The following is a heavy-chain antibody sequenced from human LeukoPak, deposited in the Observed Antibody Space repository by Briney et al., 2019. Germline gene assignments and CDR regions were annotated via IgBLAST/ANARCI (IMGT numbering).Heavy chain of an antibody. J-gene: IGHJ5*02. Sequence: SETLSLTCAVYVGSFSGYHWNWIRQPPGEGLEWIGSIYYSGTTYYNSSLKSRVSISVETSKNHFSLKMSSLTAADTAVYYCARVYSSSHNWFDTWGQGTHVTVSS. CDR1: VGSFSGYH. CDR3: ARVYSSSHNWFDT. CDR2: IYYSGTT. D-gene: IGHD6-13*01. V-gene: IGHV4-34*01.